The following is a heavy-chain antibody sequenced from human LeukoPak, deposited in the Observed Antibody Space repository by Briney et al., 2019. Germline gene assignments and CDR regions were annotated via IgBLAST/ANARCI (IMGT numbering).Heavy chain of an antibody. J-gene: IGHJ6*03. CDR3: ARDRYYGSGSYYDMGYYYYYMDV. CDR1: GGTFSSYA. CDR2: IIPIFGTA. D-gene: IGHD3-10*01. Sequence: GASVKVSCKASGGTFSSYAISWVRQAPGQGLEWMGGIIPIFGTANYAQKFQGRVTITADESTRTAYMELSSLRSEDTAVYYCARDRYYGSGSYYDMGYYYYYMDVWGKGTTVTISS. V-gene: IGHV1-69*13.